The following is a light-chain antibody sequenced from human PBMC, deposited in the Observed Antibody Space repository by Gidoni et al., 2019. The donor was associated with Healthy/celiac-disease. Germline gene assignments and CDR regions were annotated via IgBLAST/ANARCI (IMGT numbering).Light chain of an antibody. J-gene: IGKJ2*01. CDR1: QSISSW. V-gene: IGKV1-5*01. Sequence: IQMTRSPSTLSASVVDRVTITCRASQSISSWLAWYQQKPGKAPKLLIYDASSLESGVPSRFSGSGSGTEFTLTISSLQPDDFATYYCQQYNSYSSTFGQGTKLEIK. CDR2: DAS. CDR3: QQYNSYSST.